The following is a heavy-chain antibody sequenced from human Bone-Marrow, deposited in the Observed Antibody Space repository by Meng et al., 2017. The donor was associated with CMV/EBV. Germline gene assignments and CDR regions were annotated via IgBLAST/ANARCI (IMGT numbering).Heavy chain of an antibody. CDR3: ARNRGYSYGYGFAY. J-gene: IGHJ4*02. CDR2: IKQDGSEK. V-gene: IGHV3-7*01. Sequence: GESLKISCAASGFTFSSYWMSWVRQAPGKGLEWVANIKQDGSEKYYVDSVKGRFTISRDNAKNSLYLQMNSLRAEDTAVYYCARNRGYSYGYGFAYWGQGTLVTVSS. D-gene: IGHD5-18*01. CDR1: GFTFSSYW.